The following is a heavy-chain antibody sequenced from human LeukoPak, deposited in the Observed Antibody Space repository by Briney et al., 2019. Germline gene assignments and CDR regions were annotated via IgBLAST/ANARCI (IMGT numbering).Heavy chain of an antibody. V-gene: IGHV1-18*01. Sequence: GASVKVSCKATSHISWVRQAPGQGLEWMGWIGSYEGDTYYAQKFQGRVTVTTDTSTNTAYVELRSLRADDTAVYYCARDFWNFYDSSGYYRDFDSWGQGTLVTVSS. CDR2: IGSYEGDT. CDR1: TSH. CDR3: ARDFWNFYDSSGYYRDFDS. J-gene: IGHJ5*01. D-gene: IGHD3-22*01.